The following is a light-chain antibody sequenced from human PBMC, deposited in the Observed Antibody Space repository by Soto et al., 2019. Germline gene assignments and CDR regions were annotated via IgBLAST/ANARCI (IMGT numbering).Light chain of an antibody. Sequence: SSELTQPPSVSVAPGQTARITCGGNNIESKSVHWYQQRPGQAPVLVVHDDSDRPSGIPERISGSNSGNTATLTISRVEAGDEAEYYCQVWDGRSDHVIFGGGTKLTVL. CDR2: DDS. CDR3: QVWDGRSDHVI. CDR1: NIESKS. J-gene: IGLJ2*01. V-gene: IGLV3-21*02.